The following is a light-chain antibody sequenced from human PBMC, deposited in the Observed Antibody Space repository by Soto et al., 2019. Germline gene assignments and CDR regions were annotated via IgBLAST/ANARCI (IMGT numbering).Light chain of an antibody. CDR1: NSDVGAYDY. CDR3: CSYTSTNIVV. J-gene: IGLJ2*01. V-gene: IGLV2-14*01. CDR2: EVT. Sequence: QSALTQPASVSGSPGQSITVSCTGTNSDVGAYDYVSWYQQHPGKVPKLMIYEVTNRPSGVSDRFSGSKSGNTASLTISGLQAEDEADYYCCSYTSTNIVVFGGGTQLTVL.